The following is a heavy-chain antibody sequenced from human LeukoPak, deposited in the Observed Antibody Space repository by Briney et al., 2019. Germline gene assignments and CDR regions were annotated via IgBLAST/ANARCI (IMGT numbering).Heavy chain of an antibody. CDR3: ANDDYGFGY. CDR2: IHSDGSDT. CDR1: GLIFSSYW. D-gene: IGHD4/OR15-4a*01. J-gene: IGHJ4*02. Sequence: PGGSLRLSCAASGLIFSSYWMHWVRQAPGKGPVWVSRIHSDGSDTTYADSVKGRFTISRDNAKNTLNLQMDSLKAEDTAVYYCANDDYGFGYWGQGTLVTVSS. V-gene: IGHV3-74*01.